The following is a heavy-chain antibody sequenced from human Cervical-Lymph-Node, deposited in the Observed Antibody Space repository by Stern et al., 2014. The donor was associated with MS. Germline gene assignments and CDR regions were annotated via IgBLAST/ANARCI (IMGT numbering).Heavy chain of an antibody. D-gene: IGHD3-16*02. Sequence: QVQLVQSGAEVKKPGASVKVSCKVSEYTLTELSMYWVRQAPGKGLEWMGGFDPEDGQPVYAQNFQGRVTMTEDTSTDTAYMELSSLRSEDTAVYYCATGWGSHLGELSLLSFWGQGTLVTVSS. J-gene: IGHJ4*02. V-gene: IGHV1-24*01. CDR3: ATGWGSHLGELSLLSF. CDR2: FDPEDGQP. CDR1: EYTLTELS.